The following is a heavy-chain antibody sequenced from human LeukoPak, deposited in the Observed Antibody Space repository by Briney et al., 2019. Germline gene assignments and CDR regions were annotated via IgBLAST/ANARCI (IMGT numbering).Heavy chain of an antibody. CDR2: ISGSGDST. CDR1: GFTFSSYA. V-gene: IGHV3-23*01. Sequence: GGSLSLSCAASGFTFSSYAMSGVRQAPGRGLEWVSTISGSGDSTYYADSVKGRFTIFRDNSKNTLYLQMNRLRAADTAVYYCAKEGLVNFYYFDYWGQGTLVTVSS. J-gene: IGHJ4*02. D-gene: IGHD1-26*01. CDR3: AKEGLVNFYYFDY.